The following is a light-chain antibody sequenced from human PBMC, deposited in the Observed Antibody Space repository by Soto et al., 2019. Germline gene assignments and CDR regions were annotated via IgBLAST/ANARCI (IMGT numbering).Light chain of an antibody. CDR2: SNN. J-gene: IGLJ2*01. CDR1: SPNIGSNT. CDR3: AAWDDSLNGHVV. Sequence: QSVLTQPPSASGTPGQRVTISCSGSSPNIGSNTVNWYQQLPGTAPKLLIYSNNQRPSGVPDRFSGSKSGTSASLAISGLQSVDEADYYCAAWDDSLNGHVVFGGGTKVTV. V-gene: IGLV1-44*01.